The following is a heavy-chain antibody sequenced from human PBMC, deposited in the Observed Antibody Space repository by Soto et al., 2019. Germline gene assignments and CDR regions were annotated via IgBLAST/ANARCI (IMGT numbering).Heavy chain of an antibody. CDR3: ARDARYFDWLSRFDP. Sequence: SETLSLTCTVSGGSISSGGYYWSWIRQHPGKGLEWIGYIYYSGSTYYNPSLKSRVTISVVTSKNQFSLKLSSVTAADTAVYYCARDARYFDWLSRFDPWGQGTLVTVSS. V-gene: IGHV4-31*03. CDR2: IYYSGST. CDR1: GGSISSGGYY. J-gene: IGHJ5*02. D-gene: IGHD3-9*01.